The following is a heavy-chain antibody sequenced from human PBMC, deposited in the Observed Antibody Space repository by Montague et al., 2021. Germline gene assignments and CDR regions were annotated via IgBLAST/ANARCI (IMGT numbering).Heavy chain of an antibody. Sequence: TLSLTCTVSRSLINSDYYWGWIRQHPGKGPEWMGSVSHGGRTYYNPSLKSRVTISVDTSNNHFSLKLSSVTAADTAMYYCARERDRYYYMDIWGKGTTITVSS. V-gene: IGHV4-38-2*02. J-gene: IGHJ6*03. CDR1: RSLINSDYY. CDR3: ARERDRYYYMDI. CDR2: VSHGGRT.